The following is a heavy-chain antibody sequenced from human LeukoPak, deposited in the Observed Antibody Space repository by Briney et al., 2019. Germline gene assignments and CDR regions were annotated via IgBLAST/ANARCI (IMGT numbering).Heavy chain of an antibody. J-gene: IGHJ4*02. Sequence: GGSLRLSCAASGFTFNYYAMSWVRQAPGKGLEWVSAISGSGYSTYYADSVKGRFTISRDNSKNTLYLQMNSLRAEDTAVYYCAKEAGYSGYDYPDYWGQGTLVTVSS. D-gene: IGHD5-12*01. CDR1: GFTFNYYA. V-gene: IGHV3-23*01. CDR2: ISGSGYST. CDR3: AKEAGYSGYDYPDY.